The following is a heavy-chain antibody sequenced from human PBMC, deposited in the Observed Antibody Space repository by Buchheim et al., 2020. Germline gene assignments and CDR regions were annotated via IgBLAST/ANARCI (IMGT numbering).Heavy chain of an antibody. D-gene: IGHD6-13*01. CDR2: IYTSGRT. CDR1: GGSISSGSYY. CDR3: AREWAAAGPYYFDY. Sequence: QVQLQESGPGLVKPSQTLSLTCPVSGGSISSGSYYWSWIRQPAGKGLEWIGRIYTSGRTNYNPSLKSRVTISVDTSKNQFSLKLSSVTAADTAVYYCAREWAAAGPYYFDYWGQGTL. J-gene: IGHJ4*02. V-gene: IGHV4-61*02.